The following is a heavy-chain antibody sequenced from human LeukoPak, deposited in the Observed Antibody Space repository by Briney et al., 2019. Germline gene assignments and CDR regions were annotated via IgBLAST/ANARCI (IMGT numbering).Heavy chain of an antibody. Sequence: ASVNVSCKASGYTFTSYGISWVRQAPGQGLEWMGWISAYNGNTNYAQKLQGRVTMTTDTSTSTAYTELRSLRSDDTAVYYCAREGYCSSTSCYGLSPYYYYGMDVWGQGTTVTVSS. CDR2: ISAYNGNT. D-gene: IGHD2-2*01. CDR3: AREGYCSSTSCYGLSPYYYYGMDV. V-gene: IGHV1-18*01. J-gene: IGHJ6*02. CDR1: GYTFTSYG.